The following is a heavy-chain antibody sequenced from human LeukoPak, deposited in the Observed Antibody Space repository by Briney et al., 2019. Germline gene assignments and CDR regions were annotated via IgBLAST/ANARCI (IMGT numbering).Heavy chain of an antibody. Sequence: GGSLRLSCAASGFTLSSDSMNCVRQAPGKGLEWVSSISSSSSYIYYADSVKGRFTISRDNAKNSLYLQMNSLRAEDTAVYYCARDRPYSGYGSYWGQGTLVTVSS. CDR3: ARDRPYSGYGSY. J-gene: IGHJ4*02. D-gene: IGHD5-12*01. V-gene: IGHV3-21*01. CDR2: ISSSSSYI. CDR1: GFTLSSDS.